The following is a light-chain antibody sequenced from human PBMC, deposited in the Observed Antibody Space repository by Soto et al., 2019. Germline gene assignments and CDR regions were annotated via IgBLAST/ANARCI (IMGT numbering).Light chain of an antibody. J-gene: IGLJ3*02. CDR3: QSYDSSLSGWV. CDR2: GNS. CDR1: SSNIGAGYG. V-gene: IGLV1-40*01. Sequence: QSVLTQPHSVSGAPGQRVTISCTGSSSNIGAGYGVHWYQQLPGTAPNLLIYGNSNRPSGVPDRFSGSKSGTSASLAITGLRAEDEADYYCQSYDSSLSGWVFGGGTKLTVL.